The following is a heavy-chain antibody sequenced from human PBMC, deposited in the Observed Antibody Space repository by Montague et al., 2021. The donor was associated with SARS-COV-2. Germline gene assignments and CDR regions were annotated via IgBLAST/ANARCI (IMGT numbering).Heavy chain of an antibody. D-gene: IGHD3-10*01. Sequence: SETLSLTCTVSGGSINSSSYYWGWIRQPPGKGLEWIGSIYCNGSTYYNPYLQSRVTISEDTSKNQFSLKLSSVTDADTAVYYCAKFLWFRGGFDYWGQGTLVTVSS. V-gene: IGHV4-39*07. CDR1: GGSINSSSYY. CDR2: IYCNGST. J-gene: IGHJ4*02. CDR3: AKFLWFRGGFDY.